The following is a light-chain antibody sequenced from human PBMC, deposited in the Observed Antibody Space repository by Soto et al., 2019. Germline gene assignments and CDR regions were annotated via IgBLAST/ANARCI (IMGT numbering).Light chain of an antibody. J-gene: IGKJ1*01. CDR2: KAS. CDR3: LQHNSYPPT. Sequence: DIQMTQSPSTLSASVGDRVTITCRASQSISSWLAWYQQKPGKAPNLLIYKASRLQSGVPSRFSGSGSGTEFTLTISSLQPEEFATYYCLQHNSYPPTFGQGTKVDIK. CDR1: QSISSW. V-gene: IGKV1-5*03.